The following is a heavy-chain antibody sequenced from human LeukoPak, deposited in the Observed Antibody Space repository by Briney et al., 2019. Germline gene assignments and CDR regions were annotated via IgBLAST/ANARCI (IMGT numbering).Heavy chain of an antibody. J-gene: IGHJ4*02. V-gene: IGHV3-23*01. Sequence: GGSLRLSCAASGFTFSSYAMSWVRQAPGKGLEWVSAISGSGGSTYYADSVKGRFTISRDNSKNTLYLQMNSLRAEDTAVYYCEKDQEGYCSGGSCYLGYWGQGTLVTVSS. CDR3: EKDQEGYCSGGSCYLGY. D-gene: IGHD2-15*01. CDR2: ISGSGGST. CDR1: GFTFSSYA.